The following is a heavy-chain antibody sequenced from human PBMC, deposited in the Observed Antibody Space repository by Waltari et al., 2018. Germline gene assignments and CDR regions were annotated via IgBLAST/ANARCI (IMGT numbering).Heavy chain of an antibody. CDR1: GGSFSGYY. CDR2: INHSGST. D-gene: IGHD1-26*01. Sequence: QVQLQQWGAGLLKPSETLSLTCAVYGGSFSGYYWSWTRQPPGKGLEWIGEINHSGSTNYNPSLKSRVTISVDTSKNQFSLKLSSVTAADTAVYYCARGVGATYAFDIWGQGTMVTVSS. J-gene: IGHJ3*02. V-gene: IGHV4-34*01. CDR3: ARGVGATYAFDI.